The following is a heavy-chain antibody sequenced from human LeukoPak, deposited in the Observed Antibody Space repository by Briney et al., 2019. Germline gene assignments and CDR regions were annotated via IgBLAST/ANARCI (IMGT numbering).Heavy chain of an antibody. D-gene: IGHD7-27*01. CDR1: GYTLTELS. Sequence: GASVKVSCKVSGYTLTELSMHWVRQAPGQGLEWMGIINPSGGSTSYAQKFQGRVTMTRDTSTSTVYMELSSLRSEDTAVYYCASQNWGFDYWGQGTLVTVSS. J-gene: IGHJ4*02. CDR2: INPSGGST. CDR3: ASQNWGFDY. V-gene: IGHV1-46*01.